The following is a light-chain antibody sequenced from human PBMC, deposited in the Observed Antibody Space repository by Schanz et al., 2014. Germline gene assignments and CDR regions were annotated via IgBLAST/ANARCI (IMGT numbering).Light chain of an antibody. CDR1: QRLSSSY. V-gene: IGKV3-20*01. CDR2: ATS. Sequence: EIVLTQSPGSLSLSPGGRATLSCGASQRLSSSYLAWYQQKRDQPPRLVIYATSTRAAGIPDRFSGTGSGTDFTLTISSLEPEDFAVYYCQYFGNSGGTFGGGTKVDFK. CDR3: QYFGNSGGT. J-gene: IGKJ4*01.